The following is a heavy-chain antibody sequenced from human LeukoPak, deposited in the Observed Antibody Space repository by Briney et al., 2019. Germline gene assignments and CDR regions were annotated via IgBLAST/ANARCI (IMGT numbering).Heavy chain of an antibody. Sequence: GGSLRLSCAVYGFTFTDYWMNWVRQAPGKGLEWVASIRQDGGEKYYVDSVKGRFTISRDNAKNSLYLQMSSLRAEDTAVYYCARQLTVGGDAFDIWGQGTMVTVSS. CDR1: GFTFTDYW. V-gene: IGHV3-7*01. CDR2: IRQDGGEK. D-gene: IGHD4-11*01. CDR3: ARQLTVGGDAFDI. J-gene: IGHJ3*02.